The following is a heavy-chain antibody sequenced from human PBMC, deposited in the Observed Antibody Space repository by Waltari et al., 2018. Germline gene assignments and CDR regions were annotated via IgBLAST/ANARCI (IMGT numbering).Heavy chain of an antibody. CDR3: ATPLQSSSSWHPPHFDY. D-gene: IGHD6-13*01. Sequence: QVQLQESGPGLVKPSETLSLTCTVSGGSISTSTYYWGWIRQTPGKGLEWIGSIYHSGSTYYNPSLKSRVTIAVDTSKNQFSLKLSSVTAADTAVYYCATPLQSSSSWHPPHFDYWGQGTLVTVSS. J-gene: IGHJ4*02. CDR2: IYHSGST. V-gene: IGHV4-39*07. CDR1: GGSISTSTYY.